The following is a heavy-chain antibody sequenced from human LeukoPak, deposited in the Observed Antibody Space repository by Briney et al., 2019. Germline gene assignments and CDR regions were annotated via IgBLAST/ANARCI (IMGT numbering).Heavy chain of an antibody. J-gene: IGHJ4*02. V-gene: IGHV1-69*04. D-gene: IGHD3-3*01. Sequence: ASVKVSCKASGGTFSSYAISWVRQAPGQGLEWMGRIIPIFGITNYAQKFQGRVTITADKSTSTAYMELSSLRSEDTAVYYCASGLRFLEWLLDYWGQGTLVTVSP. CDR1: GGTFSSYA. CDR2: IIPIFGIT. CDR3: ASGLRFLEWLLDY.